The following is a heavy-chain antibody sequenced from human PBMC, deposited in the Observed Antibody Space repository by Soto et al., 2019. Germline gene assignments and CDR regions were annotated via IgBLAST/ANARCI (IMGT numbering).Heavy chain of an antibody. Sequence: QVQLVQSGADVKKPGTSVKVSCKAAGYSFTNYCMYWVRQAPGQGLEWMGMINPRTGSTRYAQKFQDRVHLNRDTSTTTVYMELSTLISDDTAVYYCARDGGLLTASWHYDLWGPGTLVTVSS. CDR1: GYSFTNYC. CDR3: ARDGGLLTASWHYDL. V-gene: IGHV1-46*01. J-gene: IGHJ2*01. D-gene: IGHD2-15*01. CDR2: INPRTGST.